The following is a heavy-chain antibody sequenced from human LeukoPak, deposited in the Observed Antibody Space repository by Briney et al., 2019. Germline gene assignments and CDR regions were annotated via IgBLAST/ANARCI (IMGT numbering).Heavy chain of an antibody. V-gene: IGHV1-18*01. CDR1: GYTLNKFG. J-gene: IGHJ4*02. Sequence: GASVKVSCKASGYTLNKFGMSWVRQAPGQGLEWLGWINTYNGNTKLGEKFQDRVTMTTDTSTSIVYMELTSLRTDDTAVYFCARDTPQHLKRFDYWGQGTLITVSS. D-gene: IGHD6-13*01. CDR3: ARDTPQHLKRFDY. CDR2: INTYNGNT.